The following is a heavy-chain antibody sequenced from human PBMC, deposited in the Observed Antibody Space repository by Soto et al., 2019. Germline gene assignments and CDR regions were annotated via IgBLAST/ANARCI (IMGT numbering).Heavy chain of an antibody. V-gene: IGHV1-18*01. CDR3: ARGRIVASIHDAFET. J-gene: IGHJ3*02. CDR2: ISAYNGNR. D-gene: IGHD5-12*01. Sequence: QGQLLQSGDEVKTPGASVRVSCRASGYPFTSYGISWVRQAPGQGLEWVAWISAYNGNRDIAQKFQGRVTMTLETSTGTAHMELGDLTSADTAVYYCARGRIVASIHDAFETWGQGTNVTVSS. CDR1: GYPFTSYG.